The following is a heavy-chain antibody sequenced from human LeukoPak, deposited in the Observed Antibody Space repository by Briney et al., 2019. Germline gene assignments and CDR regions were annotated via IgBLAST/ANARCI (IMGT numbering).Heavy chain of an antibody. V-gene: IGHV4-38-2*02. J-gene: IGHJ4*02. CDR1: GYSISSGYY. CDR3: ARVREDMGDYFDY. CDR2: IYHSGST. D-gene: IGHD1-26*01. Sequence: SETLSLTCTVSGYSISSGYYWGWIRQPPGKGLEWIGSIYHSGSTYYNPSLKSRVTISVDTSKNQFSLKLSSVTAADTAVYYCARVREDMGDYFDYWGQGTLVTVSS.